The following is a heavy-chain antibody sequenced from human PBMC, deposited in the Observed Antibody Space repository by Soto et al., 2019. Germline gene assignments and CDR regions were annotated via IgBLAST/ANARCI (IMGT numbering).Heavy chain of an antibody. V-gene: IGHV4-39*01. CDR3: ARFSHIVVVTAIDAFDI. CDR1: GGSISSSSYY. CDR2: IYYSGST. D-gene: IGHD2-21*02. J-gene: IGHJ3*02. Sequence: SETLSLTCTVSGGSISSSSYYWGWIRQPPGKGLEWIGSIYYSGSTYYNPSLKSRVTISVDTSKNQFSLKLSSGTAADTAVYYCARFSHIVVVTAIDAFDIWGQGTMVTVSS.